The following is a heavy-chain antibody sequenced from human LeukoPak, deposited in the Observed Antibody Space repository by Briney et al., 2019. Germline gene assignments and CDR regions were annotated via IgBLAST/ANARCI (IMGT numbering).Heavy chain of an antibody. CDR1: GFTFDDYA. V-gene: IGHV3-9*01. CDR2: INWNRVSV. J-gene: IGHJ6*02. Sequence: GESLRLSCAASGFTFDDYAMHWVRQAPGQGLEWVSGINWNRVSVGYADSVKGRFTISRDNGKSSLYLQMNSLRAEDTALYYCAKAQYGDYGSYGMDVWGQGTTVTVSS. D-gene: IGHD4-17*01. CDR3: AKAQYGDYGSYGMDV.